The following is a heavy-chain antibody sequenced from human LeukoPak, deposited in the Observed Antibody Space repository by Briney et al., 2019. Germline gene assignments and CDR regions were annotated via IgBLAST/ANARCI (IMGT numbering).Heavy chain of an antibody. D-gene: IGHD1-1*01. J-gene: IGHJ1*01. Sequence: SETLSLTCAVYGGSFSGYYWSWIRQPPGKGLEWIGEINHSGSTNYNPSLKSRVTISVDTSKNQFSLKLSSVTAADTAVYYCARGWSPWTKYFQHWGQGTLVTVSS. CDR2: INHSGST. CDR3: ARGWSPWTKYFQH. CDR1: GGSFSGYY. V-gene: IGHV4-34*01.